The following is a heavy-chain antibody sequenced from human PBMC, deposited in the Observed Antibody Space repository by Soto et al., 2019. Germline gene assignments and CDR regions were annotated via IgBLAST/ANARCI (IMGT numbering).Heavy chain of an antibody. Sequence: GGSLRLSCAAAGFTFSSHAMSWVRQAPGKGLEWVSAISGSGGSTYYADSVKGRFTISRDNSKNTLYLQMNSLRAEDTAVYYCAKDPPMQEWLPHRPNDAFDIWGQGTMVTVSS. V-gene: IGHV3-23*01. CDR1: GFTFSSHA. CDR3: AKDPPMQEWLPHRPNDAFDI. D-gene: IGHD3-3*01. CDR2: ISGSGGST. J-gene: IGHJ3*02.